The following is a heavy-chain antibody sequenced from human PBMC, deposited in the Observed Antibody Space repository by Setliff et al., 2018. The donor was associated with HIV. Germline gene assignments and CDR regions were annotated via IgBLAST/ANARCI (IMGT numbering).Heavy chain of an antibody. V-gene: IGHV1-18*01. J-gene: IGHJ2*01. Sequence: ASVKVSCKASGYSFTTYGISWGRQAPGQGLAWGGWISVYNGQTLYAQKVQDRITVTMDIPKDTAYMELRGRTPDDTAVHYCARGHHFYWYFDLWGPGTLVTVSS. CDR1: GYSFTTYG. CDR3: ARGHHFYWYFDL. CDR2: ISVYNGQT.